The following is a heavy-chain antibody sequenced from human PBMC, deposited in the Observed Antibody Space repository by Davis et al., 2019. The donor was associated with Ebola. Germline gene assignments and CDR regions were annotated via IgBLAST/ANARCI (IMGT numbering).Heavy chain of an antibody. CDR3: ARDASLYYGSGSYYVYYYYYGMDV. J-gene: IGHJ6*02. CDR2: ISGSGGST. Sequence: PGGSLRLSCAASGFTFSSYAMSWVRQAPGKGLEWVSAISGSGGSTYYADSVKGRFTISRDNSKNTLYLQMNSLRAEDTAVYYCARDASLYYGSGSYYVYYYYYGMDVWGQGTTVTVSS. CDR1: GFTFSSYA. D-gene: IGHD3-10*01. V-gene: IGHV3-23*01.